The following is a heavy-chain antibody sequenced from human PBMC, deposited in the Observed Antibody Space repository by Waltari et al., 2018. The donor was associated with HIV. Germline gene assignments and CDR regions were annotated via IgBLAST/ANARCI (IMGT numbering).Heavy chain of an antibody. J-gene: IGHJ4*02. Sequence: QVQLVQSGDQLTKPGASVKHSCHASGYTFNNYALHWVRQAPGQGPEWMGWMNTNSGNPTYAQGFTGRFVLSLDTSLTTTYLQINTLKPDDSAVYYCARSPAFWGQGTLVIVSS. V-gene: IGHV7-4-1*02. CDR3: ARSPAF. CDR2: MNTNSGNP. CDR1: GYTFNNYA.